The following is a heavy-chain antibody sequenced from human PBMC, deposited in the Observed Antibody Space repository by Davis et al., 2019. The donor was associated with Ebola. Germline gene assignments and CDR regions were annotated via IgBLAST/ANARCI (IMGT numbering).Heavy chain of an antibody. CDR2: INHSGST. Sequence: PSETLSLTCAVYGGSFSGYYWSWIRQPPGKGLEWIGEINHSGSTNYNQSLKSRVTISVDTSKNKFSLKLSSVTASDTAVYYCARGRFTAFYYYYMDVWGKGTTVTVSS. CDR1: GGSFSGYY. V-gene: IGHV4-34*01. CDR3: ARGRFTAFYYYYMDV. D-gene: IGHD3-3*01. J-gene: IGHJ6*03.